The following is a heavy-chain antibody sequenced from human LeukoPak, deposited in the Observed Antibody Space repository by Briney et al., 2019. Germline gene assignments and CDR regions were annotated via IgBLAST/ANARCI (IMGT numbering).Heavy chain of an antibody. D-gene: IGHD3-10*01. V-gene: IGHV1-46*01. CDR3: ARDGFGVYTLDV. J-gene: IGHJ6*04. Sequence: ASVKVSXKASGYTFTSYYMHWVRQAPGQGLEWMGIINPSGGSTSYAQKFQGRVTMTRDTSTSTVYMELSSLRSEDTAVYYCARDGFGVYTLDVWGKGTTVTVSS. CDR1: GYTFTSYY. CDR2: INPSGGST.